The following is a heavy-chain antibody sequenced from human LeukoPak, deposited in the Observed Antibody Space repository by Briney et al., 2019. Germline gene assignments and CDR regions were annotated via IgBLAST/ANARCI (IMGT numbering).Heavy chain of an antibody. D-gene: IGHD5-18*01. Sequence: ASVKVSCKASGDTFSSYAISWVRQAPGQGLEWMGGIIPIFGTADYAQKFQGRVTITADESTSTAYMELSSLRSEDTAVYYCARPEKKWILGVPAVTRDYGMDVWGQGTTVTVSS. J-gene: IGHJ6*02. CDR2: IIPIFGTA. CDR3: ARPEKKWILGVPAVTRDYGMDV. CDR1: GDTFSSYA. V-gene: IGHV1-69*13.